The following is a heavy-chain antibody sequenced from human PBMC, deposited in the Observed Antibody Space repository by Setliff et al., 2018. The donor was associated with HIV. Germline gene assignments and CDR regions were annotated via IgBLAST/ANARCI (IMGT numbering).Heavy chain of an antibody. V-gene: IGHV3-23*01. CDR1: GFTFSTNA. CDR3: AKDREYSYGLRGDAFDI. Sequence: GGSLRLSCAASGFTFSTNAMNWVRQAPGKGLEWVSGISAGGGSTYYADSVKGRFTISRDNSKNTLYMQMNNLRAEDTSVYYCAKDREYSYGLRGDAFDIWGQGTMVTVSS. D-gene: IGHD5-18*01. J-gene: IGHJ3*02. CDR2: ISAGGGST.